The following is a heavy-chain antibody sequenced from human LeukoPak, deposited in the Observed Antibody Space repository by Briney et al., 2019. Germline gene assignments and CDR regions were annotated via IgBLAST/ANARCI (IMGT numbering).Heavy chain of an antibody. CDR2: IYTSGST. V-gene: IGHV4-4*07. D-gene: IGHD3-10*01. J-gene: IGHJ4*02. CDR3: ASVSRGSGSNADGWYFDY. CDR1: GGSISSYY. Sequence: PSETLSLTCTVSGGSISSYYWSWIRQPAGKGLEWIGRIYTSGSTNYNPSLKSRVTMSVDTSKNQFSLKLSSVTAADTAVYYCASVSRGSGSNADGWYFDYWGQGTLVTVSS.